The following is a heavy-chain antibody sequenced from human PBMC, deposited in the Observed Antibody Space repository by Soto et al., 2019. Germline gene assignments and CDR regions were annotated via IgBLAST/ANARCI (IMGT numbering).Heavy chain of an antibody. D-gene: IGHD6-13*01. CDR2: MNPDSDNT. V-gene: IGHV1-8*01. Sequence: ASVKVSCKASGYTFTSYDINWVRQATGQGLEWMGWMNPDSDNTGYAQKFQGRVTMTRNTSISTAYMELSSLRSEDTAVYYCATSSSWHRDAFDIWGQGTMVIVS. CDR3: ATSSSWHRDAFDI. J-gene: IGHJ3*02. CDR1: GYTFTSYD.